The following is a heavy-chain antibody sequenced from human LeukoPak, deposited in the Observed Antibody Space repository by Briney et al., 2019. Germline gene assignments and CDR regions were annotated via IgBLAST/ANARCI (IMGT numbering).Heavy chain of an antibody. CDR1: GFTFSSYA. Sequence: PGGSLRLSCAASGFTFSSYAMGWVRQTPGKGLEWVSGTSGSGISIHYADSVKGRFTISRDNSKNTLYLQMNSLRAEDTAIYYCAKNDRGGSTSCYDFWGQGTLVTVSS. V-gene: IGHV3-23*01. CDR2: TSGSGISI. J-gene: IGHJ4*02. CDR3: AKNDRGGSTSCYDF. D-gene: IGHD2-2*01.